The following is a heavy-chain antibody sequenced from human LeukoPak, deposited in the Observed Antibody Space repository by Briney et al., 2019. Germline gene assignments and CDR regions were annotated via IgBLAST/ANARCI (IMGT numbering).Heavy chain of an antibody. CDR3: ARGGYSSSPFDY. CDR1: GGSISSNGYY. Sequence: SETLSLTCTVSGGSISSNGYYWAWIRQPPGKGLEWIGYIYYSGSTNYNPSLKSRVTISVDTSKNQFSLKLSSVTAADTAVYYCARGGYSSSPFDYWGQGTLVTVSS. J-gene: IGHJ4*02. D-gene: IGHD6-6*01. V-gene: IGHV4-61*08. CDR2: IYYSGST.